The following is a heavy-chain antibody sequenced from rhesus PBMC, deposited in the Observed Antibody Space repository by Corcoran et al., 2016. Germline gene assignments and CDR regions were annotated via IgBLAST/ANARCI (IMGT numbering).Heavy chain of an antibody. J-gene: IGHJ4*01. V-gene: IGHV4S9*01. D-gene: IGHD5-12*01. CDR1: GGSTSENYY. CDR2: IYGVSGYV. Sequence: QVQLQESGPGLVKPSETLSLTCAVSGGSTSENYYWNWNRQLPGKGLEWIGNIYGVSGYVHYNPSLKSRVTISKDTSTNQFSLKLSSVTAADTAVYYCATGFSYGNPPLYWGQGVLVTASS. CDR3: ATGFSYGNPPLY.